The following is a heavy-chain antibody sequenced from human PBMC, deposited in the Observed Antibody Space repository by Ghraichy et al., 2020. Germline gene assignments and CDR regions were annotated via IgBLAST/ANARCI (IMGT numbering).Heavy chain of an antibody. J-gene: IGHJ3*02. CDR3: ARPFAHYGSGSYSPVDAFDI. CDR2: IYYSGST. Sequence: SETLSLTCTVSGGSISSSSYYWGWIRQPPGKGLEWIGSIYYSGSTYYNPSLKSRVTISVDTSKNQFSLKLSSVTAADTAVYYCARPFAHYGSGSYSPVDAFDIWGQGTMVTVSS. CDR1: GGSISSSSYY. V-gene: IGHV4-39*01. D-gene: IGHD3-10*01.